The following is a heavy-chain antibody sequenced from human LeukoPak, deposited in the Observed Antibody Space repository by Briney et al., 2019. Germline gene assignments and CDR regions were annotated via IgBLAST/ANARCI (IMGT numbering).Heavy chain of an antibody. CDR3: ARDSAPGDTYGLLGIDS. CDR1: GYTFTGYY. CDR2: IKPKSGGT. D-gene: IGHD5-18*01. J-gene: IGHJ4*02. V-gene: IGHV1-2*02. Sequence: GSVTVSCKASGYTFTGYYMHWVRQAPGQGLEWMGWIKPKSGGTNYAQTFQGRVTMTRDTSISTAYMDLSRLRSDDTAVYYCARDSAPGDTYGLLGIDSWGQGTLVTVSS.